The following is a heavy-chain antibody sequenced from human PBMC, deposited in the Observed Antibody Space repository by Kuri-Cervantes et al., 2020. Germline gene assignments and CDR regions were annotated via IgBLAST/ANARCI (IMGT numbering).Heavy chain of an antibody. CDR3: ARDSRYFDWLRVWAPNYGMDV. CDR2: ISGSGGST. V-gene: IGHV3-23*01. CDR1: GFTFSSYA. Sequence: GESLKISCAASGFTFSSYAMSWVRQAPGKGLEWVSAISGSGGSTYYADSVKGRFTISRDNSKDTLYLQMNSLRAEDTAVYYCARDSRYFDWLRVWAPNYGMDVWGQGTTVTVSS. J-gene: IGHJ6*02. D-gene: IGHD3-9*01.